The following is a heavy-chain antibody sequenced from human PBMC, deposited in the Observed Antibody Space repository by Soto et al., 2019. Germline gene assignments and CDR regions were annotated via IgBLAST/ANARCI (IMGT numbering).Heavy chain of an antibody. CDR2: IYYSGST. Sequence: QVQLQESGPGLVKPSETLSLTCTVSGGSISSYYWSWIRQPPGKGLEWIGYIYYSGSTNYNPSLKSRVTISVDTSQNQFSRKVSSVTAADTAVYYCARRYGSGFDFWGQGTLVTVSS. V-gene: IGHV4-59*08. CDR1: GGSISSYY. J-gene: IGHJ4*02. D-gene: IGHD5-18*01. CDR3: ARRYGSGFDF.